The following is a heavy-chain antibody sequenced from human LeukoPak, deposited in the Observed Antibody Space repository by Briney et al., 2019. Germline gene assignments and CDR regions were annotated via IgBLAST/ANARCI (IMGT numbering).Heavy chain of an antibody. CDR1: GFTFSNYA. CDR3: AKDHANWNAYYFDY. J-gene: IGHJ4*02. V-gene: IGHV3-23*01. D-gene: IGHD1-1*01. CDR2: LNNSGEIT. Sequence: GGSLRLSCTTSGFTFSNYAMSWVRQAPGKGLEWVSALNNSGEITYYADSVKGRFTISRDNSKNTLYLQMNSLRAEDTALYYCAKDHANWNAYYFDYGGQGTLVTVSS.